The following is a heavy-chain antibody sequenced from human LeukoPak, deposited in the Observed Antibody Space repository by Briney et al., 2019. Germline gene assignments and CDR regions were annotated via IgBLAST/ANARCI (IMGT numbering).Heavy chain of an antibody. CDR3: AKGGQYDSDSFFDF. V-gene: IGHV3-21*01. CDR1: GFTFSSYS. Sequence: GGSLRLSCAASGFTFSSYSMNWVRQAPGKGLEWVSSISSSSSYIYYTDSVKGRFTISRDNSRNTVDVQMNSLRSEDSALYYCAKGGQYDSDSFFDFWGQGTLVTVSS. D-gene: IGHD3-22*01. J-gene: IGHJ4*02. CDR2: ISSSSSYI.